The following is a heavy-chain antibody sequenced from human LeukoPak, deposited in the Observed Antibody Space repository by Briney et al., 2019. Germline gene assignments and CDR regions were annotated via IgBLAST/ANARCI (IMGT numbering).Heavy chain of an antibody. CDR1: GYTFTNNW. CDR3: ARDHSVGDIAWWFDP. V-gene: IGHV1-46*01. CDR2: INPTGTST. D-gene: IGHD3-10*01. J-gene: IGHJ5*02. Sequence: ASVKVSCKTSGYTFTNNWMHWVRQAPGQGLEWVGVINPTGTSTLYAQNFQGRVTLTRDMSTTTDYMELRSLTSEDTAVYYCARDHSVGDIAWWFDPWGQGTLVTVSS.